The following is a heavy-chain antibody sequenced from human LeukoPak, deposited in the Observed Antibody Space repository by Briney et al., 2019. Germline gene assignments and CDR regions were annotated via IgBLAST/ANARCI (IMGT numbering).Heavy chain of an antibody. Sequence: VASVKVSCKASGYTFTSYAMNWVRQAPGQGLEWMGWINTNTENPAYAQGFTGRFVFSLDISVSTAYLQISGLKAEDTAVYYCARMGYCTRATCGGAFDFWGQGTLVTVSS. D-gene: IGHD2-8*01. CDR1: GYTFTSYA. V-gene: IGHV7-4-1*02. J-gene: IGHJ4*02. CDR3: ARMGYCTRATCGGAFDF. CDR2: INTNTENP.